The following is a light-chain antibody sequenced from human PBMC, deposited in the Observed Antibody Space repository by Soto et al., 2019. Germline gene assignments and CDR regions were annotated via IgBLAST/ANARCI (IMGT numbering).Light chain of an antibody. CDR3: RKYNSAPFT. Sequence: TQSPGTLSASVGDRVAITCRASQGISNYLAWYQQKPGKVPKLLIYAASTLQSGVPSRFSGSGSGTDFTLTISSLQPEDVATYYCRKYNSAPFTFGPGTKVDIK. J-gene: IGKJ3*01. V-gene: IGKV1-27*01. CDR2: AAS. CDR1: QGISNY.